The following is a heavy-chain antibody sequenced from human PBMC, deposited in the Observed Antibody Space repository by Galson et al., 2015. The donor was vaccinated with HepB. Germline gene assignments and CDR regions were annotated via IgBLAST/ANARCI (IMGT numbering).Heavy chain of an antibody. CDR1: GYSISSGYY. CDR2: IYHSGST. Sequence: TLSLTCTVSGYSISSGYYWGWIRQPPGKGLEWIGSIYHSGSTYYNSSLKSRVTTSVDTSKNQFSLKLSSVTAADTAVYYCARGMGYSYGPFDYRGQGTLVTVSS. CDR3: ARGMGYSYGPFDY. J-gene: IGHJ4*02. D-gene: IGHD5-18*01. V-gene: IGHV4-38-2*02.